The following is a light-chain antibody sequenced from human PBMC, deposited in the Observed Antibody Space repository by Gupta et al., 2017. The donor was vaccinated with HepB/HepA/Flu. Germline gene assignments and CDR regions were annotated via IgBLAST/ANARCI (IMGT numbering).Light chain of an antibody. CDR1: QDISNY. V-gene: IGKV1-33*01. J-gene: IGKJ4*01. Sequence: DIQMTQSPSSLSASVGDRVTITCQASQDISNYLDWYQQKPGTAPKLLIYDASNLESGVPSRFSGSGSGTDFTLTISSLQPEYIATYYCQRYDIPFTFGGGTKVEIK. CDR3: QRYDIPFT. CDR2: DAS.